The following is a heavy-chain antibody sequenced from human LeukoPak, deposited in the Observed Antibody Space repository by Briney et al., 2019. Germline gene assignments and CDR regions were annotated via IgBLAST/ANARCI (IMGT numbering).Heavy chain of an antibody. V-gene: IGHV4-34*01. D-gene: IGHD1-26*01. CDR1: GGSFSGYY. CDR2: INHSGST. Sequence: PSETLSLTCAVYGGSFSGYYWSWIRQPPGKGLEWIGEINHSGSTNSNPSLKSRVTISVDTSKNQFSLKLSSVTAADTAVYYCARGPYSGSRPLDYWGQGTLVTVSS. CDR3: ARGPYSGSRPLDY. J-gene: IGHJ4*02.